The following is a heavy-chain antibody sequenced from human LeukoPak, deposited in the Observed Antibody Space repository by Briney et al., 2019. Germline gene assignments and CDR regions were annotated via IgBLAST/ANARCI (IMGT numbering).Heavy chain of an antibody. CDR3: ASSSRLVRRNSRYYYYYGMDV. CDR2: IIPILGIA. CDR1: GGTFSSYA. J-gene: IGHJ6*02. Sequence: ASVKVSCKASGGTFSSYAISWVRQAPGQGLEWMGRIIPILGIANYAQKFQGRVTITADKSTSTAYMELSSLRSEDTAVYYCASSSRLVRRNSRYYYYYGMDVWGQGTTVTVSS. D-gene: IGHD3-16*01. V-gene: IGHV1-69*04.